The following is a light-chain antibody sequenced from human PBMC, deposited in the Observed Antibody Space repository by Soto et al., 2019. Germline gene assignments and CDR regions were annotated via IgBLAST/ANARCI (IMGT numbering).Light chain of an antibody. J-gene: IGLJ3*02. CDR2: DVT. Sequence: QSVLTQPRSVSGSPGQSVTISCTGTSSDVGGYDYVSWYQHHPDKVPKLMIYDVTKRPSGVPDRFSGSKSGNTASLTISGLQADDEADYYCCSSAGPNTFWVFGGGTKLTVL. CDR3: CSSAGPNTFWV. V-gene: IGLV2-11*01. CDR1: SSDVGGYDY.